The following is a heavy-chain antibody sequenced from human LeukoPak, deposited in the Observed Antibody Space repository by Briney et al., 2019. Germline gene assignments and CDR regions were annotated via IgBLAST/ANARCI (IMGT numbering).Heavy chain of an antibody. D-gene: IGHD3-10*01. CDR1: GFTFSSYY. CDR2: IGGNSGNI. CDR3: AKGLLWFGENYLDV. J-gene: IGHJ6*03. Sequence: GGSLRLSCAASGFTFSSYYMSWVRQAPGKGLEWVSSIGGNSGNIYYAESVKGRFAISRDNSKNTLYLQMNSLRAEDTAVYYCAKGLLWFGENYLDVWGKGTTVIVSS. V-gene: IGHV3-21*01.